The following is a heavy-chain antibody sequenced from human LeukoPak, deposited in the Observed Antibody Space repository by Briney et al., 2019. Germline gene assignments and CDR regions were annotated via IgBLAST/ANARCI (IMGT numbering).Heavy chain of an antibody. CDR1: GFTFSRFA. V-gene: IGHV3-30*04. CDR3: ARVSGAEAATGGYFDR. Sequence: GGSLGLSCAASGFTFSRFAVHWVRQAPGKGLEWVAVISYDGSYKYYADSVQGRFTISRDNSKNTLYLQMNSLSTEDTAVYYCARVSGAEAATGGYFDRWGQGTLVTVSS. D-gene: IGHD6-13*01. CDR2: ISYDGSYK. J-gene: IGHJ4*02.